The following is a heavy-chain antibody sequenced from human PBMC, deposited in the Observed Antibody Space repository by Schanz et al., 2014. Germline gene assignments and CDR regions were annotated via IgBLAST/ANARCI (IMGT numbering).Heavy chain of an antibody. D-gene: IGHD4-17*01. Sequence: QLVESGGGLVKPGGSLRLSCATSGFNLRRYSMNWVRQAPGGGLEWVSSISATSNFVHYAASVEGRFTVSRDNARNTLYLQMNSLRAEDTAVYYCTRDTDYDFDYWGQGTLVTVSS. CDR3: TRDTDYDFDY. CDR2: ISATSNFV. CDR1: GFNLRRYS. V-gene: IGHV3-21*01. J-gene: IGHJ4*02.